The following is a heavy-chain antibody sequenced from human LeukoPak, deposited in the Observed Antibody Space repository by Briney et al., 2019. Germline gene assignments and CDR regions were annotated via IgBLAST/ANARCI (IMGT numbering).Heavy chain of an antibody. Sequence: SQTLSLTCTVSGGSISSASYYWSWIRQPAGKGLEWIGRIYTSGSTNYNPSLKSRVTISVDTSKNQFSLKLSSVTAADTAVYYCARMMSGYDYFYYYYYMDVWGKGTTVTVSS. V-gene: IGHV4-61*02. CDR2: IYTSGST. CDR3: ARMMSGYDYFYYYYYMDV. J-gene: IGHJ6*03. CDR1: GGSISSASYY. D-gene: IGHD5-12*01.